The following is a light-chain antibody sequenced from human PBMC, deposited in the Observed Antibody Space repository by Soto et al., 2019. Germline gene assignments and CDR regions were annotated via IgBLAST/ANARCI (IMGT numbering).Light chain of an antibody. CDR1: QTISSW. CDR2: KAS. CDR3: QHYNSYSEA. V-gene: IGKV1-5*03. J-gene: IGKJ1*01. Sequence: DIPMTQSPSTLSGSVGDRVTITCRASQTISSWLASYQQKRGKAPKLLIYKASTLKSGVPSRFSGSGSGTEFTLTISSLQPDDFATYYCQHYNSYSEAFGQGTKVELK.